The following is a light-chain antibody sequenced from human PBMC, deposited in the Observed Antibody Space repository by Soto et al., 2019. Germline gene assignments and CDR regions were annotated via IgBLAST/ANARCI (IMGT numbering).Light chain of an antibody. J-gene: IGKJ3*01. CDR3: QQSYRSPLN. CDR1: QNISHF. CDR2: GTS. V-gene: IGKV1-39*01. Sequence: DIQMTQSPLSLSASVGESVTITCRASQNISHFLNWYQQKPGKPPRLLIFGTSNLQSGVPSRFRGSRSATDFSVTISGLQPEDFSTYICQQSYRSPLNFGPGTRVA.